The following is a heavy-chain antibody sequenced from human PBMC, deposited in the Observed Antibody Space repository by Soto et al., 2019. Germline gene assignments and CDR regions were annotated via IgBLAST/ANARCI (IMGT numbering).Heavy chain of an antibody. CDR1: GFVFRSYS. CDR3: ARAHVGSRWGCFDK. CDR2: ISSSNSI. Sequence: LRLSCAASGFVFRSYSMSWVRQAPGKGLEWVSAISSSNSIDYADSVKGRFRISRDNAKNSLFLEMNSLRGGDTAVYYCARAHVGSRWGCFDKWGQGALVTVSS. D-gene: IGHD6-13*01. J-gene: IGHJ4*02. V-gene: IGHV3-21*01.